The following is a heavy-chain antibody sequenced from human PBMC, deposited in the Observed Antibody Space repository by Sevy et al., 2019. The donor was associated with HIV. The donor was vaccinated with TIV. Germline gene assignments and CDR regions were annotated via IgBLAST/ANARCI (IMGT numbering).Heavy chain of an antibody. J-gene: IGHJ4*02. CDR1: GFTFSDYA. D-gene: IGHD2-2*01. CDR3: ARGFSSSCLRFVY. V-gene: IGHV3-30*14. CDR2: ISSDATNK. Sequence: GGSLRLSCKASGFTFSDYAMHWVRQAPGKGPEWVAVISSDATNKLYADSEKDGFTISRDNLKNTLYLQINNLRPADTAVYYCARGFSSSCLRFVYWGQGTLVTDSS.